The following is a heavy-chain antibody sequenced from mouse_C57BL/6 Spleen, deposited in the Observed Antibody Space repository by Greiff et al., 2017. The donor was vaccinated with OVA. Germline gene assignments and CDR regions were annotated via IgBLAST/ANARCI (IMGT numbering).Heavy chain of an antibody. D-gene: IGHD1-1*01. CDR3: ARVLYYGSRGAMDY. V-gene: IGHV1-82*01. CDR2: IYPGDGDT. J-gene: IGHJ4*01. Sequence: QVQLQQSGPELVKPGASVKISCKASGYAFSSSWMNWVKQRPGKGLEWIGRIYPGDGDTNYNGKFKGKATLTADKSSSTAYMQLSSLTSEDSAVDFCARVLYYGSRGAMDYWGQGTSVTVSS. CDR1: GYAFSSSW.